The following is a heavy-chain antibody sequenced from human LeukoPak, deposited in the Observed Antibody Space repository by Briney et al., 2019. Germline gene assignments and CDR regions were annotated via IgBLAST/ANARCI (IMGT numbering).Heavy chain of an antibody. V-gene: IGHV3-74*01. J-gene: IGHJ4*02. CDR3: ARAHYDFWSGYFGLDY. CDR2: INSDGSST. Sequence: GGSLRLSCAASGFTFSSYWMHWVRQAPGKGLVWVSRINSDGSSTSYADSVKGRFTISRDNAKNTLYLQMNSLRAEDTAVYYCARAHYDFWSGYFGLDYWGQGTLATVSS. D-gene: IGHD3-3*01. CDR1: GFTFSSYW.